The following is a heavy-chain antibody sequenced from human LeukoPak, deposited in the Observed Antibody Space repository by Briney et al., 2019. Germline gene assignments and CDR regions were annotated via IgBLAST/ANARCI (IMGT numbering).Heavy chain of an antibody. CDR3: ARDFDVQQLTPDY. CDR2: INPNSGGT. CDR1: GYTFTGYY. J-gene: IGHJ4*02. Sequence: ASVRVSRKASGYTFTGYYMHWVRQAPGQGLEWMGRINPNSGGTNYAQKFQGRVTMTRDTSISTAYMELSRLRSDDTAVYYCARDFDVQQLTPDYWGQGTLVTVSS. V-gene: IGHV1-2*06. D-gene: IGHD6-13*01.